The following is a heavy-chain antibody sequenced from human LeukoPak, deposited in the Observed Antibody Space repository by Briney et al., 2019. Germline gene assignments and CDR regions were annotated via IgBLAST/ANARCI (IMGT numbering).Heavy chain of an antibody. V-gene: IGHV3-30*18. J-gene: IGHJ4*02. CDR1: GFIFSTFG. Sequence: GGSLRLSCVASGFIFSTFGMHWVRQAPGKGLEWVAVISYDGSNKYYADSVKGRFTISRDNSKNTLYLQMNSLRAEDTAVYYCAKVSGLYYDSSGYYSWDYWGQGTLVTVSS. CDR3: AKVSGLYYDSSGYYSWDY. CDR2: ISYDGSNK. D-gene: IGHD3-22*01.